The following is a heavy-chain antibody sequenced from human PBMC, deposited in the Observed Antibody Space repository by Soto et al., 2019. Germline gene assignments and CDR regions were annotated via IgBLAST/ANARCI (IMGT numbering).Heavy chain of an antibody. CDR2: IKSKTDGGTT. J-gene: IGHJ6*03. CDR3: TTDHPLDDYGDYLYYYYMDV. D-gene: IGHD4-17*01. V-gene: IGHV3-15*01. CDR1: GFTFSNAW. Sequence: GGSLRLSCAASGFTFSNAWMSWVRQAPGKGLEWVGRIKSKTDGGTTDYAAPVKGRFTISRDDSKNTLYLQMNSLKTEDTAVYYCTTDHPLDDYGDYLYYYYMDVWGKGTTVTVSS.